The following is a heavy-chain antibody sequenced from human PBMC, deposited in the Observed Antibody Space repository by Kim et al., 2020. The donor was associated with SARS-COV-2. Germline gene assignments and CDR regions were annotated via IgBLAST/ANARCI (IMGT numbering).Heavy chain of an antibody. Sequence: VGSLRLSRSASWFTFSIYWMTWVRQAPGQGLERGANIKHDGNQKYYLDSVKGRFTMSSDNAKNSLYLQMNSLRADDPAVYYCVRDGDLYSSGKVAFDI. V-gene: IGHV3-7*01. CDR3: VRDGDLYSSGKVAFDI. CDR1: WFTFSIYW. CDR2: IKHDGNQK. D-gene: IGHD6-19*01. J-gene: IGHJ3*02.